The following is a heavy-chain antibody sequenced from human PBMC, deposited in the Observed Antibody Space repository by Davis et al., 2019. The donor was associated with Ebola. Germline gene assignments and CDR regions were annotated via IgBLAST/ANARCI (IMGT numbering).Heavy chain of an antibody. CDR1: GFIVGDKY. D-gene: IGHD5-18*01. CDR2: IYRDGRT. Sequence: GGSLRLSCAASGFIVGDKYMSWVRQAPGKGLEWVSVIYRDGRTYYADSVKGRFTVSRDNAKNSLYLQMNSLTADDSALYYCAKDINGYIYGRLDSWGQGTLVTVSS. V-gene: IGHV3-53*05. CDR3: AKDINGYIYGRLDS. J-gene: IGHJ4*02.